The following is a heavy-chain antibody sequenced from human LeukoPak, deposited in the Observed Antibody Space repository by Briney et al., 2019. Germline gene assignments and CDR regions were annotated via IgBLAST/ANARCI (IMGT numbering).Heavy chain of an antibody. J-gene: IGHJ6*03. CDR3: AKESTSYCSGGSCYSGYMDV. Sequence: PGGSLRLSCAASGFTFDDYAMHWVRQAPGKGLERVSGISWNSGSIGYADSVKGRFTISRDNAKNSLYLQMNSLRAEDMALYYCAKESTSYCSGGSCYSGYMDVWGKGTTVTVSS. CDR2: ISWNSGSI. D-gene: IGHD2-15*01. V-gene: IGHV3-9*03. CDR1: GFTFDDYA.